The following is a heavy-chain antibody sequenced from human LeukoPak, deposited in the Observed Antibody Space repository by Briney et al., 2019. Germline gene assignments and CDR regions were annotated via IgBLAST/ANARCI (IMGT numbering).Heavy chain of an antibody. CDR1: GFTFSSYD. D-gene: IGHD5-24*01. V-gene: IGHV3-30*02. J-gene: IGHJ4*02. Sequence: PRGSLRLSCAASGFTFSSYDIHWVRQAPGKGLEWVAFIRYDGSNKYYADSVRGRFTISRDNSKNTLYLQMNSLRAEDTAVYYCAKDWLGYNLYYFDYWGQGTLVTVSS. CDR3: AKDWLGYNLYYFDY. CDR2: IRYDGSNK.